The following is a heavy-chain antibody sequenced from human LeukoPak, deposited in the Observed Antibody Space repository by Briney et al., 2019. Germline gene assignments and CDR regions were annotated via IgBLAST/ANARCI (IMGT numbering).Heavy chain of an antibody. D-gene: IGHD6-19*01. CDR2: IYSNGST. J-gene: IGHJ4*02. Sequence: PGGSLRLSCAASGFTVSSNYMSWVRQAPGKGLEWVSVIYSNGSTYYADSVKGRFTISRDNSKNTLYLQMNSLRAEDTAVYYCARDLIAVAGFTRDFWGQGTLVTVSS. CDR1: GFTVSSNY. CDR3: ARDLIAVAGFTRDF. V-gene: IGHV3-53*01.